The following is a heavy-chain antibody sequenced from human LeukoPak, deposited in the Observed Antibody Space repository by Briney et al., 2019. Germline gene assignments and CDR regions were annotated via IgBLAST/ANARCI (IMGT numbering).Heavy chain of an antibody. J-gene: IGHJ4*02. D-gene: IGHD6-19*01. CDR3: AKALPGIAVAGYVGYYFDY. V-gene: IGHV3-30-3*01. CDR2: ISYDGSNK. CDR1: GFTFSSYA. Sequence: AGSPRLSCAASGFTFSSYAIHWVRQAPGKGLEWVAVISYDGSNKYYADSVKGRFTISRDNSKNTLYLQMNSLRAEDTAVYYCAKALPGIAVAGYVGYYFDYWGQGTLVTVSS.